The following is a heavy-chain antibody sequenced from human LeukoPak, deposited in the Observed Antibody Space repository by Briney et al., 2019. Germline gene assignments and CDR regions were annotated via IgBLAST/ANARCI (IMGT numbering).Heavy chain of an antibody. V-gene: IGHV3-21*01. CDR2: ISSSSSYI. D-gene: IGHD3-3*01. Sequence: GGSLGLSCAASGFTFSSYSMNWVRQAPGKGLEWVSSISSSSSYIYYADSVKGRFTISRDNAKNSLYLQMNSLRAEDTAVYYCARGSLEGGYYTSDYWGQGTLVTVSS. CDR3: ARGSLEGGYYTSDY. J-gene: IGHJ4*02. CDR1: GFTFSSYS.